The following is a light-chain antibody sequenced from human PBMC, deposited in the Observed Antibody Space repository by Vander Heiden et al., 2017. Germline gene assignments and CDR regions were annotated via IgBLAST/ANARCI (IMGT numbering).Light chain of an antibody. CDR3: QVWDSSSDRGV. CDR2: DDS. Sequence: SYVLTQPPSVSVSPGQTARITCGGNNIGSKSVNWYQQSPGQAPVLVVYDDSHRPSGIPERFSGSNSGNTATLTISRVEAGDEADYYCQVWDSSSDRGVFGGGTKLTVL. J-gene: IGLJ2*01. CDR1: NIGSKS. V-gene: IGLV3-21*02.